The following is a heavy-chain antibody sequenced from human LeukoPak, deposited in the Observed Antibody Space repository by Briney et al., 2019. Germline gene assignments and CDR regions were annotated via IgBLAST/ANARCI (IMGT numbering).Heavy chain of an antibody. D-gene: IGHD3-3*01. CDR3: ARERFLGRLTRVLDS. CDR2: IYHSGST. J-gene: IGHJ4*02. Sequence: SETLSLTCVAYHGSFSDYFWSWLRQSPGKGLEWIGEIYHSGSTNYNPSLKSRVTLSVDMSKNQFSLNLWSVTAADTAVYYCARERFLGRLTRVLDSWGQGTLVTVSS. V-gene: IGHV4-34*01. CDR1: HGSFSDYF.